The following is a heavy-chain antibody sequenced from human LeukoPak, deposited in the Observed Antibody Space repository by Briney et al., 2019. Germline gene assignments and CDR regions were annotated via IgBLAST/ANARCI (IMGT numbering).Heavy chain of an antibody. V-gene: IGHV1-69*13. J-gene: IGHJ6*02. Sequence: SVKVSCKASGGTFSSYAISWVRQAPGQGLEWMGGIIPIFGTASYAQKFQGRVTITADESASTAYMELSSLRSEDTAVYYCASGPYDFWSGYYTARRNYYYYYGMDVWGQGTTVTVSS. CDR3: ASGPYDFWSGYYTARRNYYYYYGMDV. CDR2: IIPIFGTA. CDR1: GGTFSSYA. D-gene: IGHD3-3*01.